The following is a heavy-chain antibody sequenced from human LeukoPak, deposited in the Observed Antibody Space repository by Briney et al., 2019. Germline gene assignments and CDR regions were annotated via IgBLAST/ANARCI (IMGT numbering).Heavy chain of an antibody. Sequence: GGSLRLSCAVSGFTFSSYSMNWVRQAPGKGLEWVSYISTSSNTIFYADSVKGRFTISRDNAKNSLYLQMNSLRDEDTAVYYCARGYTYYFDYWGQGTLVTVSS. J-gene: IGHJ4*02. D-gene: IGHD1-14*01. CDR3: ARGYTYYFDY. CDR2: ISTSSNTI. V-gene: IGHV3-48*02. CDR1: GFTFSSYS.